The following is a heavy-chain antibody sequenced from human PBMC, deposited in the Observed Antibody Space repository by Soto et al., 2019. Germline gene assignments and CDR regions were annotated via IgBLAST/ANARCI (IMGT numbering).Heavy chain of an antibody. CDR2: IDPSDSYT. Sequence: GESLKISCNGSGYIFTSYWISWVRQMPGKGLEWMGRIDPSDSYTNYSPSFQGHVTISADKSISTAYLQWSSLKASDTAMYYCARRASSSWYVGPFDYWGQGTLVTVSS. CDR1: GYIFTSYW. J-gene: IGHJ4*02. CDR3: ARRASSSWYVGPFDY. V-gene: IGHV5-10-1*01. D-gene: IGHD6-13*01.